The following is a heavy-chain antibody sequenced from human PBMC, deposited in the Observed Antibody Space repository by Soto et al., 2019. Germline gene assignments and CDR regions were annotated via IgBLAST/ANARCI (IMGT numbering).Heavy chain of an antibody. Sequence: ASVKVSCKASGYTFTSYDINWVRQATGQGLEWMGWMNPTSGNTGYAQKFQGRVTMTRNTSISTAYMELSSLRSEETAVYYCARAIVPAAITKYYYYYRMDVWGQGTTVTVSS. CDR1: GYTFTSYD. CDR3: ARAIVPAAITKYYYYYRMDV. CDR2: MNPTSGNT. V-gene: IGHV1-8*01. J-gene: IGHJ6*02. D-gene: IGHD2-2*02.